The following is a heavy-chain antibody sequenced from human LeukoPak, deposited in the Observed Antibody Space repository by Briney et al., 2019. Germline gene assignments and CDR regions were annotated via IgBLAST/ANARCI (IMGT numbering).Heavy chain of an antibody. CDR3: AGAYCGGDCYSGRAFDI. D-gene: IGHD2-21*02. V-gene: IGHV4-34*01. J-gene: IGHJ3*02. CDR1: GGSFSGYY. Sequence: SETLSLTCAVYGGSFSGYYWSWIRQPPGKGLEWIGEINHSGSTNYNPSLKSRVTISVDTSKNQFSLKLSSVTAADTAVYYCAGAYCGGDCYSGRAFDIWGQGTMVTVSS. CDR2: INHSGST.